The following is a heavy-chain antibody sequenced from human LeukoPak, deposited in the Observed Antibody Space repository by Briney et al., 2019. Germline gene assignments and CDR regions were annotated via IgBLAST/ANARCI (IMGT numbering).Heavy chain of an antibody. V-gene: IGHV3-23*01. CDR3: ARRGSRGWYDY. D-gene: IGHD6-19*01. CDR2: MGGRGPVT. CDR1: GFTFSSYA. Sequence: GGSLRLSCEASGFTFSSYAMSWVRQAPGEGLECGSAMGGRGPVTYYTASVKRRFTISRDNSKNAPYLEMNSLRAEDTAVYYCARRGSRGWYDYWGQGTLVTVSS. J-gene: IGHJ4*02.